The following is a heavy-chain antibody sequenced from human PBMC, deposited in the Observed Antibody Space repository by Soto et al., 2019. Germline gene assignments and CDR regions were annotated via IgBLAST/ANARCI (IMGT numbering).Heavy chain of an antibody. CDR2: IKQDGSEK. CDR1: GFTFSSYW. CDR3: ARGTPTPYYYYMDV. Sequence: EVQLVESGGGLVQPGGSLRLSCAASGFTFSSYWMSWVRQAPGKGLEWVANIKQDGSEKYYVDSVKGRFTISRDNAKNSLYLQMNSLRDEDTAVYYCARGTPTPYYYYMDVWGKGTTVTVSS. V-gene: IGHV3-7*01. J-gene: IGHJ6*03.